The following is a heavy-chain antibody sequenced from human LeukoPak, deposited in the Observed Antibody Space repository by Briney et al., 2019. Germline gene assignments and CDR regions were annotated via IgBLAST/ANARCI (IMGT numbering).Heavy chain of an antibody. V-gene: IGHV3-21*01. D-gene: IGHD2-2*02. J-gene: IGHJ6*03. CDR2: ISSSSSYI. Sequence: GTSLRLSCAASGFAFSSYAMHWVRQAPGKGLEWVSSISSSSSYIYYADSVKGRFTISRDNAKNSLYLQMNSLRAEDTAVYYCARQHNYCSSTSCYTVDYYYYYMDVWGKGTTVTVSS. CDR1: GFAFSSYA. CDR3: ARQHNYCSSTSCYTVDYYYYYMDV.